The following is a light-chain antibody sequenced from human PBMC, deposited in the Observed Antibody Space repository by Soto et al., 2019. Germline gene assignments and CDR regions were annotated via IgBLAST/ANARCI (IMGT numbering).Light chain of an antibody. CDR1: SSNIGSNP. Sequence: QSVLTQPPSASGTPGQRVTISCTGSSSNIGSNPVDWYQQLPGRTPKLLIHNNNQRPSAVPDRFSGSKSGTSASLAISGLQSEDEAAYYCASWDDSLSGVLFGAGTQLTVL. J-gene: IGLJ2*01. CDR3: ASWDDSLSGVL. V-gene: IGLV1-44*01. CDR2: NNN.